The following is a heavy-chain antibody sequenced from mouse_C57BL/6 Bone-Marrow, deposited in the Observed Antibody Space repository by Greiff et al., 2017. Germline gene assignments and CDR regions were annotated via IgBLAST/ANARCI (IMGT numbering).Heavy chain of an antibody. Sequence: KQPGAELVKPGASVKLSCKASGYTFTNYWMHWVKQRPGQGLEWIGMMHPNGGSPDYNEKFKSEATLSVDKSSRTAYMELSSLTSEDSAVYYCARSYDYDDYTMDYWGQGTSVTVSS. CDR2: MHPNGGSP. D-gene: IGHD2-4*01. CDR1: GYTFTNYW. J-gene: IGHJ4*01. V-gene: IGHV1-64*01. CDR3: ARSYDYDDYTMDY.